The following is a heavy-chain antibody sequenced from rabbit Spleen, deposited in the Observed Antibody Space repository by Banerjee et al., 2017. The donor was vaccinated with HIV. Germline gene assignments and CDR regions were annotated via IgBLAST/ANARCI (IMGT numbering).Heavy chain of an antibody. V-gene: IGHV1S45*01. CDR1: GFSFSANYY. J-gene: IGHJ4*01. CDR2: IRVGSSVSI. CDR3: ARSILARDCFDL. D-gene: IGHD1-1*01. Sequence: QEQLEESGGDLVKPEGSLTLTCTASGFSFSANYYMCWVRQAPGKGLEWIGCIRVGSSVSIYYASWAKGRFTISKTSTTVTLQMASLTAADTATYFCARSILARDCFDLWGPGTLVTVS.